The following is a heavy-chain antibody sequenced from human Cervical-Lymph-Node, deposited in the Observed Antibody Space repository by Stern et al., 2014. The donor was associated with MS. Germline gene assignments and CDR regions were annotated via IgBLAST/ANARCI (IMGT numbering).Heavy chain of an antibody. D-gene: IGHD3-16*02. CDR1: GYSFTTYW. CDR3: ARHSVSSVGGMDV. CDR2: IYPGNSDT. V-gene: IGHV5-51*01. Sequence: VQLVESGAEMKKPGESLKISCKGYGYSFTTYWIGWVRQMPGKSLEWMGMIYPGNSDTRYSPSFQGQVTISADKSISTAYLQWNSLKASDTAMYYCARHSVSSVGGMDVWGQGTTVTVSS. J-gene: IGHJ6*02.